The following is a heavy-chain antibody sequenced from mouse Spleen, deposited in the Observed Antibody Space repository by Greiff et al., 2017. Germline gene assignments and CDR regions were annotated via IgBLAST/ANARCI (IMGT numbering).Heavy chain of an antibody. D-gene: IGHD1-1*01. CDR1: GFTFSSYA. Sequence: EVKLVESGGGLVKPGGSLKLSCAASGFTFSSYAMSWVRQTPEKRLEWVATISSGGSYTYYPDSVKGRFTISRDNAKNTLYLQMSSLRSEDTAMYYCARHYGSSLTWFAYWGQGTLVTVSA. CDR2: ISSGGSYT. V-gene: IGHV5-9-3*01. J-gene: IGHJ3*01. CDR3: ARHYGSSLTWFAY.